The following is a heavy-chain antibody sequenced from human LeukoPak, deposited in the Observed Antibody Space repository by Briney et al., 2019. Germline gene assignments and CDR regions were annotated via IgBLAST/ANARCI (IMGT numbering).Heavy chain of an antibody. CDR3: ARDPYSGNYGDYYYYYMDV. CDR1: GGSISSSN. J-gene: IGHJ6*03. Sequence: PSETLSLTCAVSGGSISSSNWWSWVRQPPGKGLEWVSSITSSSSYIYYADSVKGRFTISRDNAKSSLYLQMNSLRDEDTAVYYCARDPYSGNYGDYYYYYMDVWGKGTTVTISS. V-gene: IGHV3-21*01. D-gene: IGHD1-26*01. CDR2: ITSSSSYI.